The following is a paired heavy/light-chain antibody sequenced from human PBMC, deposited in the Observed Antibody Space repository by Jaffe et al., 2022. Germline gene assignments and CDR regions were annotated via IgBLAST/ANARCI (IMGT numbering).Light chain of an antibody. Sequence: QSALTQPPSVSGSPGQSVTISCTGTSSNVGGYNYVSWYQQHPGKAPKFMIYDVSKRPSGVPDRFSGSKSGNTASLTISGLQAEDEADYYCCSYTGSYTWVFGGGTKLTVL. CDR1: SSNVGGYNY. CDR3: CSYTGSYTWV. V-gene: IGLV2-11*01. J-gene: IGLJ3*02. CDR2: DVS.
Heavy chain of an antibody. CDR1: GFTFSDYW. J-gene: IGHJ4*02. CDR2: INSNGGST. V-gene: IGHV3-74*01. CDR3: ARDDRYSIAV. Sequence: EVQLVESGGGLLQAGGSLRLSCAASGFTFSDYWMHWVRQTPGRGLLWVARINSNGGSTIYADSVKGRFTISRDNVKNTLYLQMTSLRVEDTAFYYCARDDRYSIAVWGQGTLVTVSS. D-gene: IGHD3-3*02.